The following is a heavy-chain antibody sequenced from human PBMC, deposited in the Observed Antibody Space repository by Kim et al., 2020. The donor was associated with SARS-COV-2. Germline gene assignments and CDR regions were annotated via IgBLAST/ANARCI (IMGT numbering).Heavy chain of an antibody. CDR2: IYYSGST. Sequence: SETLSLTCTVSGGSISSSSYYWGWIRQPPGKGLEWIGSIYYSGSTYYNPSLKSRVTISVDTSKNQFSLKLSSVTAADTAVYYCARSPLSGYSSGWNWFDPWGQGTLVTVSS. CDR3: ARSPLSGYSSGWNWFDP. V-gene: IGHV4-39*01. CDR1: GGSISSSSYY. J-gene: IGHJ5*02. D-gene: IGHD6-19*01.